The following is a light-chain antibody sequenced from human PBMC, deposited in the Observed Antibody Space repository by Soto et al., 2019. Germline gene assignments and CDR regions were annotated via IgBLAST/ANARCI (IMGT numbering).Light chain of an antibody. V-gene: IGKV3-11*01. J-gene: IGKJ5*01. CDR1: QSVRTY. CDR2: DAS. CDR3: QQRNMWPPIT. Sequence: EIVLTQSPVTLSLSPGERATLSCRASQSVRTYLAWYQVKPGQAPRLLIYDASSRASGVPARFSGSGSGTDFTLTISSLEPEDFAVYYCQQRNMWPPITFGPGTRLEIK.